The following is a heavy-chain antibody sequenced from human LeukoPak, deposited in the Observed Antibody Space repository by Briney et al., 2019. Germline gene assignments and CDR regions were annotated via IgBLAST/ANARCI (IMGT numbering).Heavy chain of an antibody. J-gene: IGHJ6*03. CDR3: AKGWGSGGSCYSKHPNYYYYYMDV. D-gene: IGHD2-15*01. CDR1: GFTFDDYA. V-gene: IGHV3-9*03. CDR2: ISWNSGSI. Sequence: GGSLRLSCAASGFTFDDYAMHWVRPAPGKGLEWVSGISWNSGSIGYADSVKGRFTISRDNAKNSLYLQMNSLRAEDMALYYCAKGWGSGGSCYSKHPNYYYYYMDVWGKGTTVTVSS.